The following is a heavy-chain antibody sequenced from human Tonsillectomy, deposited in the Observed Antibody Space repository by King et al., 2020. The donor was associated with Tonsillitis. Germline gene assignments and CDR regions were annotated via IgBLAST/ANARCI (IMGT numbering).Heavy chain of an antibody. V-gene: IGHV3-23*04. J-gene: IGHJ4*02. CDR2: ISGSGGST. CDR1: GFTFSSYA. D-gene: IGHD3-22*01. Sequence: VQLVESGGGLVQPGGSLRLSCAASGFTFSSYAMSWVRQAPGKGLEWVSAISGSGGSTYYADSVKGRFTISRDNSKNTLYLQMNSLRAEDTAVYYCAKDLSTYYYDSSGYSGEDYWGQGTLVTVSS. CDR3: AKDLSTYYYDSSGYSGEDY.